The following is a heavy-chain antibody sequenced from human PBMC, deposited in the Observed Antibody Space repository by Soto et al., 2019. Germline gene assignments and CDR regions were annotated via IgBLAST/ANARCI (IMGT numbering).Heavy chain of an antibody. J-gene: IGHJ5*02. CDR2: IYPGDSDT. Sequence: VEPLKIRYTGVGDNFTSYWICCVLQMPVKVLEWMGIIYPGDSDTRYSPSFQGQVTISADKSISTVYLQWSSLKASDTAMYYCARGYCTTNICDPWFDPWGQGTLVTVSS. CDR3: ARGYCTTNICDPWFDP. V-gene: IGHV5-51*01. D-gene: IGHD2-8*01. CDR1: GDNFTSYW.